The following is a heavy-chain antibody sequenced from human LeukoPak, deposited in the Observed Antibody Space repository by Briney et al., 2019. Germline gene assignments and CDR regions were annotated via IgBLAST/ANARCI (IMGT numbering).Heavy chain of an antibody. CDR3: ARGHYYDSSGYPTPEFDY. CDR1: GYTFTSYD. D-gene: IGHD3-22*01. CDR2: MNPNSGNT. J-gene: IGHJ4*02. Sequence: ASVKVSCKASGYTFTSYDINWVRQAAGQGLEWMGWMNPNSGNTVYAQKFQGRVTMTRNTSISTAYMGLSSLRSEDTAVYYCARGHYYDSSGYPTPEFDYWGQGTLVTVSS. V-gene: IGHV1-8*01.